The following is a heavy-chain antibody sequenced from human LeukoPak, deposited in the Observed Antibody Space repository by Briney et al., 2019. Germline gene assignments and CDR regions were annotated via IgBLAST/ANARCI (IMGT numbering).Heavy chain of an antibody. V-gene: IGHV2-5*02. CDR2: IYWDADK. Sequence: SGPTMVKPTQTRTLTWTFSGFSLTTPAVGVGWIRQPPGKALEWLALIYWDADKRYSPSLKSRLTVTKDTSINQVVLTMTNMGPADTATYYCAYRGMGSRPHFDYWGQGTLVTVSS. CDR1: GFSLTTPAVG. D-gene: IGHD6-6*01. CDR3: AYRGMGSRPHFDY. J-gene: IGHJ4*02.